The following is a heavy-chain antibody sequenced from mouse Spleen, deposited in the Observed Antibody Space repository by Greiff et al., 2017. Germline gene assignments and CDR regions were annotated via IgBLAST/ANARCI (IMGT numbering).Heavy chain of an antibody. D-gene: IGHD4-1*01. Sequence: VQLVESGPELVKPGASVKLSCKASGYTFTSYDINWVKQRPGQGLEWIGWIYPRDGSTKYNEKFKGKATLTVDPSSSTAYMELHSLTSEDSAVYFCATGTWIDYWGQGTTLTVSS. V-gene: IGHV1-85*01. CDR2: IYPRDGST. CDR1: GYTFTSYD. CDR3: ATGTWIDY. J-gene: IGHJ2*01.